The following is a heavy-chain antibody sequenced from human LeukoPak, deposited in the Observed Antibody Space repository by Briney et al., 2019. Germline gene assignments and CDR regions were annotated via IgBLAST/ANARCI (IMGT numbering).Heavy chain of an antibody. Sequence: ASVTVSCTASGYTFTNYAVNWLRQAPGQRLEWMGWINAGNGDTKFSQNYQARVTITRDASASTAYMELSSLTSEDTAVYFCARGLWSAHRREYYFDSWGQGTLVTVSS. J-gene: IGHJ4*02. CDR3: ARGLWSAHRREYYFDS. CDR1: GYTFTNYA. CDR2: INAGNGDT. D-gene: IGHD3-3*01. V-gene: IGHV1-3*01.